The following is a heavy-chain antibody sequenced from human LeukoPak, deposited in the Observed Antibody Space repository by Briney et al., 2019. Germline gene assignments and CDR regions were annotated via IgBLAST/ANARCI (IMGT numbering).Heavy chain of an antibody. V-gene: IGHV3-30*02. J-gene: IGHJ4*02. D-gene: IGHD3-10*01. CDR3: AGEQWYYGSGSYLTLDY. CDR2: IRYDGSNK. CDR1: GFTFSSYG. Sequence: GGSLRLSCAASGFTFSSYGMHWVRLAPGKGLEWVAFIRYDGSNKYYADSVKGRFTISRDNSKNTLYLQMNSLRAEDTAVYYCAGEQWYYGSGSYLTLDYWGQGTLVTVSS.